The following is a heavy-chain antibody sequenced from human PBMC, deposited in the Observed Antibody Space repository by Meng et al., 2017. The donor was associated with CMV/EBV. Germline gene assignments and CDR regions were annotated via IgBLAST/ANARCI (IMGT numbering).Heavy chain of an antibody. V-gene: IGHV4-39*07. CDR1: GGSISSISYY. CDR2: IYYSGST. D-gene: IGHD3-22*01. Sequence: LQPQGSGPGLVKPSATLALTCTVSGGSISSISYYWGWIRQPPGKGLEWIGSIYYSGSTYYNPSLKSRVTISVDTSKNQFSLKLSSVTAADTAVYYCARGVVTMIVVYDPWGQGTLVTVS. J-gene: IGHJ5*02. CDR3: ARGVVTMIVVYDP.